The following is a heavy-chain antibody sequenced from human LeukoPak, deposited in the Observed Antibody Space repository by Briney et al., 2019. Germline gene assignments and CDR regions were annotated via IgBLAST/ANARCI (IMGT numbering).Heavy chain of an antibody. Sequence: GGSLRLSCVASGFTFNKHHMNWVRHAPGKGLEWVSSISSSSVYTHYADSVKGRFTISRDNGKNSLYLQMHSLRAEDTALYYCARDALRDDAFDIWGQGTLVTVSS. CDR2: ISSSSVYT. CDR3: ARDALRDDAFDI. CDR1: GFTFNKHH. V-gene: IGHV3-21*04. J-gene: IGHJ3*02.